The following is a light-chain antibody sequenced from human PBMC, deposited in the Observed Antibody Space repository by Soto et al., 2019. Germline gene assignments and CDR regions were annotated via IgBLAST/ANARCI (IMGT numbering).Light chain of an antibody. J-gene: IGKJ5*01. CDR1: QTVRTY. V-gene: IGKV1-39*01. Sequence: DIQITQSPSSLSASVGDSVTITCRASQTVRTYLNWYQKKPGKAPTLLVYAASTLESAVPPRFSGAGSETDFTLTISGLQPEDFATYYCQQTFSTPITFGQGTRLEIK. CDR2: AAS. CDR3: QQTFSTPIT.